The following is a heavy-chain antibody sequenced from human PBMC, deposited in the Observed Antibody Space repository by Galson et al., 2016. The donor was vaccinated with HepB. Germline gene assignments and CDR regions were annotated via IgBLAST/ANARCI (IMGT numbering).Heavy chain of an antibody. CDR3: ARGVGGYLGYGMDV. D-gene: IGHD3-22*01. CDR1: EITFSSKW. Sequence: SLRLSCAASEITFSSKWMHWVRQAPGKGLVWVSRINGDGSTTNYVDSVKGRFAISRDNAKNMLYLQMNGLRAEDTAVYYCARGVGGYLGYGMDVWGQGTTVTVSS. CDR2: INGDGSTT. V-gene: IGHV3-74*01. J-gene: IGHJ6*02.